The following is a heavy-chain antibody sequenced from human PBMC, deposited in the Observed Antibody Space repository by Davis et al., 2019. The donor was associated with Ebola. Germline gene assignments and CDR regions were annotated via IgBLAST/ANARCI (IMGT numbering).Heavy chain of an antibody. D-gene: IGHD5-24*01. V-gene: IGHV4-34*01. Sequence: PSETLSLTCAVYGGSFSGYYWSWIRQPPGKGLEWIGEINHSGSTNYNPSLKSRVTISVDTSKNQFSLKLSSVTAADTAVYYCARGASATEYYYYYGMDVWGQGTTVTVSS. CDR2: INHSGST. J-gene: IGHJ6*02. CDR1: GGSFSGYY. CDR3: ARGASATEYYYYYGMDV.